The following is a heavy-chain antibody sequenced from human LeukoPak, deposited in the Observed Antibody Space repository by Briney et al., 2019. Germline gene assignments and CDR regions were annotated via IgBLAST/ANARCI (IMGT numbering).Heavy chain of an antibody. J-gene: IGHJ5*02. CDR1: GGSFSGYY. D-gene: IGHD6-19*01. CDR2: INHSGST. Sequence: SETLSLTCAVYGGSFSGYYWSWIRQPPGKGLEWIGEINHSGSTNYNPSLKSRVTISVDTSKNQFSLKLSSVTAADTAVYYCARDKVDSSGWAEYNWFDPWGQGTLVTVSS. V-gene: IGHV4-34*01. CDR3: ARDKVDSSGWAEYNWFDP.